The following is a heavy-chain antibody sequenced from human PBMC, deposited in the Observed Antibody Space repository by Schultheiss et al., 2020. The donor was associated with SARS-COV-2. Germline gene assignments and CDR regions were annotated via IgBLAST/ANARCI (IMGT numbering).Heavy chain of an antibody. D-gene: IGHD2-8*01. V-gene: IGHV3-30*03. CDR3: AREDTHCTNGVCWPYGMDV. CDR1: GFTFSSYG. J-gene: IGHJ6*02. CDR2: ISYDGKNK. Sequence: GGSLRLSCAASGFTFSSYGMHWVRQAPGKGLEWVAVISYDGKNKYYADSVKGRFTISRDNAKNSLYLQMNSLRAEDTAVYYCAREDTHCTNGVCWPYGMDVWGQGTTVTVSS.